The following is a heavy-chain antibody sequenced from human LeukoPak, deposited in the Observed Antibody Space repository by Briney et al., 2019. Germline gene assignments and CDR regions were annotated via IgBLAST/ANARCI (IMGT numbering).Heavy chain of an antibody. J-gene: IGHJ3*01. CDR1: GFTVSSNC. CDR3: ARGPPDYLGRNGRPYCFDF. D-gene: IGHD3-10*01. V-gene: IGHV3-53*01. CDR2: IYSGGST. Sequence: PGGSLRLSCAASGFTVSSNCMSWVRQAPGKGLEWVSVIYSGGSTYYADSVKGRFTISRDNSKNTLYLQMNSLRAEDTAVYYCARGPPDYLGRNGRPYCFDFLGQGKKGTVSS.